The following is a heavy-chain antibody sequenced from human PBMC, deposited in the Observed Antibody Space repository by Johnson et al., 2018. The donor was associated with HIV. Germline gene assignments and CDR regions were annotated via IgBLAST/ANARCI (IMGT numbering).Heavy chain of an antibody. Sequence: VQLVESGGGLVQPGRSLRLSCAASGFTFDDYAMHWVRQAPGKGLEWVSGISWNSGSIGYADSVKGRFTISRDNSKNTVYLQMDSIRGDDTAVYYCAREAGAFDIWGQGTTVTVSP. V-gene: IGHV3-9*01. CDR2: ISWNSGSI. CDR1: GFTFDDYA. CDR3: AREAGAFDI. J-gene: IGHJ3*02.